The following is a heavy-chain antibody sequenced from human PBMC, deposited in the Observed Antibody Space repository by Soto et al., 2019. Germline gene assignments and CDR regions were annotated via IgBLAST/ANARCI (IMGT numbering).Heavy chain of an antibody. D-gene: IGHD3-10*01. CDR1: GYTFTGYY. J-gene: IGHJ3*02. Sequence: ASVKVSCKASGYTFTGYYMHWVRQAPGQGLEWMGWINPNSGGTNYAQKFQGWVTMTRDTSISTAYMELSRLRSDDTAVYYCARDQSGNHSNDAFDIWGQGTMVTVSS. CDR2: INPNSGGT. CDR3: ARDQSGNHSNDAFDI. V-gene: IGHV1-2*04.